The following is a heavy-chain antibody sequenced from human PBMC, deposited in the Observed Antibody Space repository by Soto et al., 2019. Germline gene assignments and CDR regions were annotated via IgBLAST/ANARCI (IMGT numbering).Heavy chain of an antibody. CDR3: ATSVDDYYGMDV. CDR1: GGSIRSSNW. CDR2: TYHSGST. V-gene: IGHV4-4*02. Sequence: SETLSLGCAVSGGSIRSSNWCSWVSQTPGKGLEWIGETYHSGSTNYNPSLKSRVTISVDKSKNQVSLKLRSVTAADTAVYYCATSVDDYYGMDVWGQGTTVS. D-gene: IGHD6-19*01. J-gene: IGHJ6*02.